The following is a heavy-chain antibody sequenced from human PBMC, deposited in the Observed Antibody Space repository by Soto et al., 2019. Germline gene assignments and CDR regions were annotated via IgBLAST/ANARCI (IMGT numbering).Heavy chain of an antibody. J-gene: IGHJ4*02. V-gene: IGHV3-23*01. D-gene: IGHD4-4*01. CDR3: ARVASDYINSADH. Sequence: EVQLLESGGGLVQPGRSLRLSCAASGFIFNAYAMTWVRQAPGKGLEWVSAIGGSGGNTYYAASVKGRFTISRDNSKDTVDLEMNRLRVDDTAVYFCARVASDYINSADHWGQGILVTVSS. CDR1: GFIFNAYA. CDR2: IGGSGGNT.